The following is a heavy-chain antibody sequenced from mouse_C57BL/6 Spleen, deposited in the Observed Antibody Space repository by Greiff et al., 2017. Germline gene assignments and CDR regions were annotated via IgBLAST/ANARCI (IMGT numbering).Heavy chain of an antibody. CDR3: ARRDDSNWDSWFAD. D-gene: IGHD4-1*01. CDR1: GFSLSTSGMG. Sequence: QVTLKVSGPGILQSSQTLSLTCSFSGFSLSTSGMGVSWIRQPSGKGLEWLAHIYWDDDKRYNPSLKSPLTISKDTSRNPVFLKITSVDTADTATDCCARRDDSNWDSWFADWGQGTLVTVSA. J-gene: IGHJ3*01. V-gene: IGHV8-12*01. CDR2: IYWDDDK.